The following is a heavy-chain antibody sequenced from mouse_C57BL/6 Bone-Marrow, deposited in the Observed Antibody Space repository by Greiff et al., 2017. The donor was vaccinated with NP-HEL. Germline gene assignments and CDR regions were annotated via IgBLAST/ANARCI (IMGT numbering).Heavy chain of an antibody. D-gene: IGHD1-1*01. V-gene: IGHV5-17*01. J-gene: IGHJ2*01. Sequence: EVQVVESGGGLVKPGGSLKLSCAASGFTFSDYGMHWVRQAPEKGLEWVAYISSGSSTIYYADTVKGRFTISRDNAKNTLFLQMTSLRSEDTAMYYCATPESTVVAFAYWGQGPTLTLSS. CDR3: ATPESTVVAFAY. CDR1: GFTFSDYG. CDR2: ISSGSSTI.